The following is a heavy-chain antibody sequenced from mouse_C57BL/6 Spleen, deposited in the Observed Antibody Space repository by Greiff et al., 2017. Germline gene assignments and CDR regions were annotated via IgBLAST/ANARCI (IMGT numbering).Heavy chain of an antibody. V-gene: IGHV3-6*01. CDR1: GYSITSGYY. D-gene: IGHD2-4*01. CDR3: AREEDYGGHYFDY. Sequence: EVKLQESGPGLVKPSQSLSLTCSVTGYSITSGYYWNWIRQFPGNKLEWMGYISYDGSNNYNPSLKNRISITRDTSKNQFFLKLNSVTTADTATXDCAREEDYGGHYFDYWGQGTTLTVSS. CDR2: ISYDGSN. J-gene: IGHJ2*01.